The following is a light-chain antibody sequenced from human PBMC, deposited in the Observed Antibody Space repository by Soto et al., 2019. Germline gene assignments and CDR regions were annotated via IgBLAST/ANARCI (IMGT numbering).Light chain of an antibody. CDR1: TSDVGGYNY. CDR2: EVS. V-gene: IGLV2-14*01. CDR3: SSYRDSSIVYV. Sequence: QSVLTQPASVSGSPGQSIAISCTGTTSDVGGYNYVSWYQQHPGKAPKVILYEVSNRPSGVSDRFSGTKSGNTASLTISGLQAEDEADYYCSSYRDSSIVYVFGTGTRSPS. J-gene: IGLJ1*01.